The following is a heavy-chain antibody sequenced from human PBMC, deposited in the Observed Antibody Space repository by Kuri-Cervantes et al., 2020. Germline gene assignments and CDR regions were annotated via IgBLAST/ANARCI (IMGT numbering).Heavy chain of an antibody. CDR1: GLTFSIYT. CDR2: IGDSGDGT. Sequence: GGSLRLSCVASGLTFSIYTMSWVRQAPGKGLHWVSAIGDSGDGTYYADSVKGRFIISRDNSKNTLYLQMNSLRAEDTAVYYCARGGLAVPGPQQANFDYWGQGTLVTVSS. J-gene: IGHJ4*02. D-gene: IGHD6-19*01. CDR3: ARGGLAVPGPQQANFDY. V-gene: IGHV3-23*01.